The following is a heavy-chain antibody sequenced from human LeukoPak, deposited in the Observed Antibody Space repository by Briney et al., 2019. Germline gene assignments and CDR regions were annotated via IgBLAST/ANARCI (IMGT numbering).Heavy chain of an antibody. CDR3: AKELTRPNRPVAGLNY. V-gene: IGHV3-30*18. CDR2: ISYDGSEK. J-gene: IGHJ4*02. D-gene: IGHD6-19*01. Sequence: PGGSLRLSCAASGFTFSTYVFHWVRQAPGKGLEWVAVISYDGSEKYYADSVKGRFTISRDDSKNTLYLQMNSLRTEDTAVYYCAKELTRPNRPVAGLNYWGQGTLVTVSS. CDR1: GFTFSTYV.